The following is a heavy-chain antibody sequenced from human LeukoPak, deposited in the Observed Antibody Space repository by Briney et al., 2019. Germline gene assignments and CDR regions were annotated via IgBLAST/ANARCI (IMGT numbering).Heavy chain of an antibody. CDR3: ANSPYSSGWVPSYFDY. V-gene: IGHV3-30*18. J-gene: IGHJ4*02. D-gene: IGHD6-19*01. CDR1: GFTYSSYG. CDR2: ISFDGSNK. Sequence: GGSLRLSCAASGFTYSSYGMHWVRQAPGKGQEWVALISFDGSNKYSADSVKGRFTISRDNSKNTLYLQMNSLRAEDTAVYYCANSPYSSGWVPSYFDYWGQGTLVTVSS.